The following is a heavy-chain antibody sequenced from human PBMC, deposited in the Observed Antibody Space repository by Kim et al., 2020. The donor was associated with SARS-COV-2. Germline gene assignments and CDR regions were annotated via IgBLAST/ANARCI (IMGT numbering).Heavy chain of an antibody. CDR3: ARGRIGGDGLRHFDY. V-gene: IGHV3-30*04. Sequence: GGSLRLSCAATGFTFNNYAMHWVRQAPGKGLEWVADLSYDGISKYYADSVRGRFTISRDNSKNTLYLQMNSLRPDDTAVYHCARGRIGGDGLRHFDYWGPGTLVTVSS. J-gene: IGHJ4*02. CDR1: GFTFNNYA. D-gene: IGHD2-21*02. CDR2: LSYDGISK.